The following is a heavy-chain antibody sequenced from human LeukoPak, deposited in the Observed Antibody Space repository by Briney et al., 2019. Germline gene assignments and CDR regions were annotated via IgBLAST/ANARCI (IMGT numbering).Heavy chain of an antibody. D-gene: IGHD7-27*01. CDR3: ASGSGSGVYNWFDP. J-gene: IGHJ5*02. V-gene: IGHV1-18*01. Sequence: ASVKVSCKASGYTFTSYGISWVRQAPGQGLEWMGWISTYNGNTNYAQKLQGRVTMTTDTSTSTAYMELRSLRSDDTAVYYCASGSGSGVYNWFDPWGQGTLVTVSS. CDR2: ISTYNGNT. CDR1: GYTFTSYG.